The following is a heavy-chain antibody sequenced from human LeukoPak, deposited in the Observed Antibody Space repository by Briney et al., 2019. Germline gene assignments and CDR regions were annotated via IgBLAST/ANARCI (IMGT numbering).Heavy chain of an antibody. J-gene: IGHJ6*02. Sequence: GGSLRLSCAASGFTFSSYTMNWVRQAPVKGLEWVSSISSSSSYMYYADSVKGRFTISRDNAKNSLYLQMNSLRAEDTAVYYCARDRDVPAIGMDVWGQGTTVTVSS. CDR3: ARDRDVPAIGMDV. V-gene: IGHV3-21*06. CDR2: ISSSSSYM. CDR1: GFTFSSYT.